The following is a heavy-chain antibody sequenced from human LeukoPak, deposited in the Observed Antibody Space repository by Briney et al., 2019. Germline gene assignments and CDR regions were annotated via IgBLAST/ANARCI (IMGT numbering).Heavy chain of an antibody. CDR3: AKDVCTSPRCLLYFDS. CDR2: ISGFNT. D-gene: IGHD2-8*01. J-gene: IGHJ4*02. CDR1: GFAFSNYA. V-gene: IGHV3-23*01. Sequence: GGSLRLSCTTSGFAFSNYAMNWVRQAPGKGPEWVSGISGFNTYYADSVKGRFTIFRDNSENVLYLQMDRLRAEDTAVYSCAKDVCTSPRCLLYFDSWGQGTLVTVSS.